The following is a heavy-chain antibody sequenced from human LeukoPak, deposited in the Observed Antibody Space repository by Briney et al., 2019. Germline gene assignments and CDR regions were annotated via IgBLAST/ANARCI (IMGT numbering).Heavy chain of an antibody. D-gene: IGHD1-26*01. J-gene: IGHJ4*02. V-gene: IGHV4-4*02. Sequence: PSGTLSLTCDVSGGSISNTNWWSWGRQPPGQGLEWIGEVSLAGQTNYNPSLNGRVTMSLDESSNQLSLKLTYVTAADTAIYYCSRESGAFCPFGYWGQGTLVIVSS. CDR2: VSLAGQT. CDR3: SRESGAFCPFGY. CDR1: GGSISNTNW.